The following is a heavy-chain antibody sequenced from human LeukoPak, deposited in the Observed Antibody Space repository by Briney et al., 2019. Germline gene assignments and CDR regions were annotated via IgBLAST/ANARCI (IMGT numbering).Heavy chain of an antibody. CDR3: ARLFGWELPVDY. Sequence: SETLSLTCTVSGGSISSSSYYWGWIRQPPGKGLEWIGSIYYSGSTYYNPSLKSRDTISVDTSKNQFSLKLSSVTAADTAVYYCARLFGWELPVDYWGQGTLVTVSS. V-gene: IGHV4-39*01. J-gene: IGHJ4*02. CDR2: IYYSGST. D-gene: IGHD1-26*01. CDR1: GGSISSSSYY.